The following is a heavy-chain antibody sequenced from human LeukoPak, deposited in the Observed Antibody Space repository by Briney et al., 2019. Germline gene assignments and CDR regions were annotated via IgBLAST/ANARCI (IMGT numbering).Heavy chain of an antibody. D-gene: IGHD2-21*01. Sequence: SVKVSCKASGDSFDIYVINWVRHAPGQGLEWMGRIIPIFNTANYAQKFQGRVTITADKSTTTAYMELTNLRSDDTAVYFCARNCGGGANCYNLFGMDVWGQGTTVTVSS. CDR2: IIPIFNTA. V-gene: IGHV1-69*06. CDR3: ARNCGGGANCYNLFGMDV. CDR1: GDSFDIYV. J-gene: IGHJ6*02.